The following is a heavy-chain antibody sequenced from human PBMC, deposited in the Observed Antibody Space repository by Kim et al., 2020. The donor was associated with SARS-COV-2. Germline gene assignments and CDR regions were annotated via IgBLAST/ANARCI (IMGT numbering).Heavy chain of an antibody. CDR1: GFTFSNYG. CDR2: IANDKSQD. J-gene: IGHJ4*02. D-gene: IGHD5-18*01. CDR3: AKEDSAMVTFDY. Sequence: GGSLRLSCAASGFTFSNYGMHWVRQAPGKGLEWVAVIANDKSQDYHADSVKGRFTISRDNSKNTLYLQMNSLRGEDTAVYYCAKEDSAMVTFDYWGRGTLVTVSS. V-gene: IGHV3-30*18.